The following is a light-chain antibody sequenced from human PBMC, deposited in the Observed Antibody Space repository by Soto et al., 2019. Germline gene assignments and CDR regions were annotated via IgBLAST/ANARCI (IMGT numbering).Light chain of an antibody. CDR1: QSIDTY. CDR3: QQYSTYTPRT. V-gene: IGKV1-39*01. Sequence: DIQMTQSPSSLSASVGDRVTIPCRASQSIDTYLNWYQQKPGKAPKLLIYAASSLQSGVPSRFSGSGSGTEFTLTISSLQPDDFATYYCQQYSTYTPRTFGQGTKVDIK. J-gene: IGKJ1*01. CDR2: AAS.